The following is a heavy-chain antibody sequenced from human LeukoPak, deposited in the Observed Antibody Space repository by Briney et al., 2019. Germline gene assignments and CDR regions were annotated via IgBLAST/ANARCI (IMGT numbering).Heavy chain of an antibody. V-gene: IGHV3-23*01. CDR2: ISGSGGRT. CDR1: GFTFSSYD. J-gene: IGHJ4*02. D-gene: IGHD5-24*01. CDR3: AIVEMATGSDY. Sequence: GGSLRLSCAASGFTFSSYDMSWVRQAPGKGLEWVSSISGSGGRTYYADSVTGRFTISRDNSKNTLYLQMNSLRVDDTAVYYCAIVEMATGSDYWGQGTLVTVSS.